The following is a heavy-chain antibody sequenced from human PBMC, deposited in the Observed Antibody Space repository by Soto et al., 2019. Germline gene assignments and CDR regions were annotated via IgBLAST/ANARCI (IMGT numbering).Heavy chain of an antibody. J-gene: IGHJ4*02. CDR1: GGSINNYY. V-gene: IGHV4-59*01. CDR3: AGGEGQWLAPVDQ. CDR2: IHYTGSS. D-gene: IGHD6-19*01. Sequence: QVLLRESGPGLVKPSETLSLTCTVSGGSINNYYWSWIRQSPGQRLEWMGYIHYTGSSTYNPSLESRVTMSIDTSTRQFALRLTSLSAADTAVYYCAGGEGQWLAPVDQWGQGTLVTVSS.